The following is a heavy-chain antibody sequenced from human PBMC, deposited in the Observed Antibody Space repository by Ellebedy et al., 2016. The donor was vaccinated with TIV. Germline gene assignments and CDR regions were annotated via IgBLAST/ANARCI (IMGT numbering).Heavy chain of an antibody. J-gene: IGHJ3*02. Sequence: AASVKVSCKASGYTFTGYYMHWVRQAPGQGLERMGWINPNSGGTNYAQKFQGRVTMTRETSISTAYMELSRLRSADTAVYYCASAYCGGDCYLGGPDAFDIWGQGTMVTVSS. CDR2: INPNSGGT. D-gene: IGHD2-21*02. CDR3: ASAYCGGDCYLGGPDAFDI. V-gene: IGHV1-2*02. CDR1: GYTFTGYY.